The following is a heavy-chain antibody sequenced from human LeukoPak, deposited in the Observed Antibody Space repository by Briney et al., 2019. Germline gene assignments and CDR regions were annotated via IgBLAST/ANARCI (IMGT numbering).Heavy chain of an antibody. V-gene: IGHV4-39*01. J-gene: IGHJ4*02. CDR2: IYYSGDT. D-gene: IGHD3/OR15-3a*01. CDR3: ARQTGSGLFILP. CDR1: GGSISSSRYY. Sequence: PSETLSLTCTVSGGSISSSRYYGGWIRQPPGKGLEWIGSIYYSGDTYYNASLKSQVSISIDTSKNQFSLRLTSVTAADTAVYYCARQTGSGLFILPGGQGTLVTVSS.